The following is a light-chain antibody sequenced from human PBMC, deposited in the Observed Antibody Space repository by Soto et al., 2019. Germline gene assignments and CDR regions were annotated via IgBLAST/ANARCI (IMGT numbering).Light chain of an antibody. J-gene: IGLJ3*02. CDR1: SGHSTYI. Sequence: QLVLTQSSSASASLGSSVTLTCTLSSGHSTYIIAWHQQQPGKAPRYLMKLEGSGSYNKGSGVPDRFSGASSGADRYLTISILQLEYEADYYCETWDSNTRVFGGGTKLTVL. V-gene: IGLV4-60*02. CDR3: ETWDSNTRV. CDR2: LEGSGSY.